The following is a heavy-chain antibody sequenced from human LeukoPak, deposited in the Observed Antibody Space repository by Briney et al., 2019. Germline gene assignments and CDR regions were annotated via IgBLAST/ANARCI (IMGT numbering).Heavy chain of an antibody. J-gene: IGHJ3*02. CDR2: IYSGGST. CDR3: ARDFGDYLAFDI. V-gene: IGHV3-53*04. CDR1: GFNVSSNY. Sequence: GGSLRLSCAASGFNVSSNYMSWVRQAPGKGLEWVSVIYSGGSTYYADTVKGRFTISRHNSKNTLYLEMNSLRAEDTAVYYCARDFGDYLAFDIWGQGTMVTVS. D-gene: IGHD4-17*01.